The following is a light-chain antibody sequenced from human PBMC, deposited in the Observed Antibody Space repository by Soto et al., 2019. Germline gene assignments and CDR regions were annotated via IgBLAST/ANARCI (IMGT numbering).Light chain of an antibody. J-gene: IGLJ2*01. CDR1: SGHSSYA. V-gene: IGLV4-69*01. CDR3: QTWGTGGV. Sequence: QAVLTQSPSASASLGASVKLTCTLSSGHSSYAIAWRQQQPEKGPRYLMKLNSDGSHSKGDGIPDRFSGSSSGAERYLTISSLQSEDEADYYCQTWGTGGVFGGGTKVTVL. CDR2: LNSDGSH.